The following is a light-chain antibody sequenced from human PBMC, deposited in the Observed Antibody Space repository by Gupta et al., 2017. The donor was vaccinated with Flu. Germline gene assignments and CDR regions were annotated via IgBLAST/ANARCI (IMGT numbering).Light chain of an antibody. CDR1: QGISRY. J-gene: IGKJ4*01. CDR2: AAS. CDR3: QQLNSYPRLT. Sequence: DMQLTQSPSFLSASVGDRVTITCRASQGISRYLAWYQQKPGKAPKLLIYAASTLQSGVPSRFSGSGSGTEFTLTISSLQPEDFATYYCQQLNSYPRLTFGGGTKVEIK. V-gene: IGKV1-9*01.